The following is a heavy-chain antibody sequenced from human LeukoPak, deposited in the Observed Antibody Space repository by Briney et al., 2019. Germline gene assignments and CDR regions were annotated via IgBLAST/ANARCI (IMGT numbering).Heavy chain of an antibody. CDR1: GYTLTELS. V-gene: IGHV1-24*01. CDR3: ATDFSRGYYDSSGSPRD. Sequence: GASVKVSCKVSGYTLTELSMHWVRQAPGKGLEWMGGLDPEDGETIYAQKFQGRVTMTEDTSTDTAYMELSSLRSEDTAVYYCATDFSRGYYDSSGSPRDWGQGTLVTVSS. D-gene: IGHD3-22*01. J-gene: IGHJ4*02. CDR2: LDPEDGET.